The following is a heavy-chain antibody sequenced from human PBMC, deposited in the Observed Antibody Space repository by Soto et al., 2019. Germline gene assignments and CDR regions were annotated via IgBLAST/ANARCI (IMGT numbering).Heavy chain of an antibody. V-gene: IGHV6-1*01. CDR3: AREDSAAAAGTHLSYYYYGMDV. D-gene: IGHD6-13*01. CDR2: TYYRSKWYN. CDR1: GDSVSSNSAA. Sequence: SQTLSLTCAISGDSVSSNSAAWNWIRQSPSRGLEWLGRTYYRSKWYNDYAVSVKSRITINPDTSKNQFSLQLNSVTPEDTAVYYCAREDSAAAAGTHLSYYYYGMDVWGQGTTVTVS. J-gene: IGHJ6*02.